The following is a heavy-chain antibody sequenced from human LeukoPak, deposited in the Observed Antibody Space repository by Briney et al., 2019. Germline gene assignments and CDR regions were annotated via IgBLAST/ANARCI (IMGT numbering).Heavy chain of an antibody. D-gene: IGHD3-10*01. J-gene: IGHJ4*02. CDR1: GFTFSSYA. Sequence: PGGSLRLSCAASGFTFSSYAMSWVRQAPGKGLEWVSAISGSGGSTYYADSVKGRFTISRDNSKNTLYLQMNSLRAEDTAVYYCAKDHGSGSYSALWDYWGQGTLVTVSS. V-gene: IGHV3-23*01. CDR3: AKDHGSGSYSALWDY. CDR2: ISGSGGST.